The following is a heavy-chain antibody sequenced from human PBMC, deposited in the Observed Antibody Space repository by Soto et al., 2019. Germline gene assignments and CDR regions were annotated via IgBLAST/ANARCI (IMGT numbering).Heavy chain of an antibody. CDR2: IIPMFRSA. D-gene: IGHD3-16*01. Sequence: QVQLVQSGAEVKKSGSSVKVSCKASGGTFNRFAISWVRQAPGQGLQWMGGIIPMFRSANYAQKFKGRVTITADESTNTVYMEMTRLRSDDTAVYYCASEGGHNYGLGRGHPFDPWGQGTLVTVSS. CDR3: ASEGGHNYGLGRGHPFDP. J-gene: IGHJ5*02. V-gene: IGHV1-69*01. CDR1: GGTFNRFA.